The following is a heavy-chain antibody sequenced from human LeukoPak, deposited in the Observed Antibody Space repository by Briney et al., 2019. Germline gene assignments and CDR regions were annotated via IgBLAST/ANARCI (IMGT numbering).Heavy chain of an antibody. CDR3: ARGWEWWDY. Sequence: GGSLRLSCAASGFSVSTNYMSWVRQAPGEGLEWVAVIYNSGTTKYADSVKGRLTIARDSSENTLYLQMNSLRAEDTAVYYCARGWEWWDYWGQGTLVTVSS. CDR2: IYNSGTT. V-gene: IGHV3-53*01. D-gene: IGHD2-15*01. CDR1: GFSVSTNY. J-gene: IGHJ4*02.